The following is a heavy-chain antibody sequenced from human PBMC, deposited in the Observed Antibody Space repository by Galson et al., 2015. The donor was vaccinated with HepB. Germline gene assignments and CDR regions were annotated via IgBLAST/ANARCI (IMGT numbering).Heavy chain of an antibody. V-gene: IGHV1-2*02. CDR2: INPSSGGT. CDR1: GYTFTSYY. J-gene: IGHJ4*02. Sequence: SVKVSCKASGYTFTSYYMHWVRQAPGQGLEWMGIINPSSGGTTYAQKFQGRVTMTRDTSISTVYMELNSLRSDDTAIYYCVGERYSQDLKEFDYWGQGTLVTVSS. D-gene: IGHD5-18*01. CDR3: VGERYSQDLKEFDY.